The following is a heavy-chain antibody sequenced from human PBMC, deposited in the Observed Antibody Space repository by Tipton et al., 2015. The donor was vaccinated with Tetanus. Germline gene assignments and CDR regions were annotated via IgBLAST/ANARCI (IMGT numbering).Heavy chain of an antibody. CDR2: IYYSGST. CDR3: ARDLGSSWNLDY. D-gene: IGHD6-13*01. V-gene: IGHV4-59*12. J-gene: IGHJ4*02. Sequence: TLSLTCTVSGGSISSYYWSWIRQPPGKGLEWIGYIYYSGSTNYNPSLKSRVTISVDTSKNQFSLKLSSVTAADTAVYYCARDLGSSWNLDYWGQGTLVTVSS. CDR1: GGSISSYY.